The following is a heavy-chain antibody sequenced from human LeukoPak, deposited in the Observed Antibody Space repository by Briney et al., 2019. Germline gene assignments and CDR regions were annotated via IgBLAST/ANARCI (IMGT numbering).Heavy chain of an antibody. D-gene: IGHD6-6*01. CDR1: GYTFTNYN. Sequence: ASVKVSCKASGYTFTNYNINWVRQATGQGLEWMGWMNPNSGNTGYAQKFQGRVTITRNTSISTAYMELSSLRSEDTAVYYCARASYSSSSAVDSWGQGTLVTVSS. CDR3: ARASYSSSSAVDS. J-gene: IGHJ4*02. V-gene: IGHV1-8*03. CDR2: MNPNSGNT.